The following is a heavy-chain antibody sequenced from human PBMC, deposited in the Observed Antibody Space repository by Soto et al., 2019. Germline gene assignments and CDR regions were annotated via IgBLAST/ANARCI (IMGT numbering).Heavy chain of an antibody. CDR3: ARGVTYSSGWRPIRGGMDV. V-gene: IGHV4-34*01. D-gene: IGHD6-19*01. J-gene: IGHJ6*02. CDR1: GGSFSGYY. CDR2: INHSGST. Sequence: PSETLSLTCAVYGGSFSGYYWSWIRHPPGKGLEWIGEINHSGSTNYNPSLKSRVTISVDTSKNQFSLKLSSVTAADTAVYYCARGVTYSSGWRPIRGGMDVWGQGTTVTVSS.